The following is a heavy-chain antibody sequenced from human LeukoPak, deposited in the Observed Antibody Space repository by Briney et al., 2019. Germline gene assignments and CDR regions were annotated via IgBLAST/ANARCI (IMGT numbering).Heavy chain of an antibody. CDR2: IYYSGST. J-gene: IGHJ4*02. Sequence: PSETLSLTCTVSGGSISSYYWSWIRQPPGKGLEWIGYIYYSGSTNYNPSLKSRVTISVDTSKNQFSLKLSSVTAADTAVYYCARGSVGSSWYYYWGQGTLVTVSS. V-gene: IGHV4-59*01. CDR1: GGSISSYY. CDR3: ARGSVGSSWYYY. D-gene: IGHD6-13*01.